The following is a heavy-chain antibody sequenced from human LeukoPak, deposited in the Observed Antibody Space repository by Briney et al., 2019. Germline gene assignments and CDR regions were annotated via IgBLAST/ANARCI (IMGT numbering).Heavy chain of an antibody. D-gene: IGHD6-13*01. CDR2: IIPIFGTA. V-gene: IGHV1-69*13. CDR1: GGTFSSYA. Sequence: SVKVSCKASGGTFSSYAISWVRQAPGQGLEWMGGIIPIFGTANYAQKFQGRVTITADESTSTAYMELSSLRSEDTAVYYCARVPYGIAAVWYYFDYWGQGTLVTVSS. J-gene: IGHJ4*02. CDR3: ARVPYGIAAVWYYFDY.